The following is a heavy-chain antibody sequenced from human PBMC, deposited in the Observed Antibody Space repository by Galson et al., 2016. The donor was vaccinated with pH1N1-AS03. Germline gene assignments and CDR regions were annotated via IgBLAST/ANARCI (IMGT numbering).Heavy chain of an antibody. CDR3: GRHLRSSYSMDV. V-gene: IGHV4-59*08. CDR1: GGSVNGYY. CDR2: IFYIGDT. J-gene: IGHJ6*02. D-gene: IGHD2-15*01. Sequence: ETLSLPCTVSGGSVNGYYWTWLRQPPGKGLEWIGQIFYIGDTLYTPSLRGRVTMSVDTSKNQLSLRLSSVTAADTAVYYCGRHLRSSYSMDVWGQGTTVTVSS.